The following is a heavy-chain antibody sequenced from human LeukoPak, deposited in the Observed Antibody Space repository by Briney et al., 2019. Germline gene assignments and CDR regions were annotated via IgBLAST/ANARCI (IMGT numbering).Heavy chain of an antibody. CDR1: GGSISSGSYY. CDR2: IYTSGST. J-gene: IGHJ4*02. CDR3: ARAPKYGDYVY. V-gene: IGHV4-61*02. Sequence: PSQTLSLTCTASGGSISSGSYYWSWIRQPAGKGLEWIGRIYTSGSTNYSPSLKSRVTISVDTSKNQFSLKLSSVTAADTAVYYCARAPKYGDYVYWGQGTLVTVSS. D-gene: IGHD4-17*01.